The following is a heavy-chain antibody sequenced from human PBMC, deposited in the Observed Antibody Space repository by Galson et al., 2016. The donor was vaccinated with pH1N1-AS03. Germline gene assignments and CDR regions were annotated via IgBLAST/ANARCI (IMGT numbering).Heavy chain of an antibody. J-gene: IGHJ5*02. Sequence: SVKVSCKASGYTFTTYDINWVRQAPGQGLEWMGWMNPDSGNTGYAPSFQGRATITRDTSISKAYMELSSLRSEDTAVYYCARGVVDCSGPACSGTLRFDPWGQGTLVTVSS. V-gene: IGHV1-8*03. CDR1: GYTFTTYD. D-gene: IGHD2-15*01. CDR2: MNPDSGNT. CDR3: ARGVVDCSGPACSGTLRFDP.